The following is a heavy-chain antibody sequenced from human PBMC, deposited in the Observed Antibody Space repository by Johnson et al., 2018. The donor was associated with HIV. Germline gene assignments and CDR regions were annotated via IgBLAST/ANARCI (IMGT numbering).Heavy chain of an antibody. CDR2: ISGGGDST. J-gene: IGHJ3*02. CDR3: AKVYYSDSRGLGDDAFNI. D-gene: IGHD3-22*01. CDR1: GFTFSSYA. Sequence: VQLVESGGGLVQPGGSLRLSCAASGFTFSSYAMTWVRQAPGKGLEWVSNISGGGDSTYYADSVEGRFTISRDNSKNMLYLQMNSLRAEDTAVHYCAKVYYSDSRGLGDDAFNIWGQGTMVTVTS. V-gene: IGHV3-23*04.